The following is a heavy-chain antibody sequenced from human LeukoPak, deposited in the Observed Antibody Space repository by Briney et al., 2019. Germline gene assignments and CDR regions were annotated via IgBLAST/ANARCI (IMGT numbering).Heavy chain of an antibody. Sequence: GASVTVSCKASGYTFTSYGISWVRQAPGEGLEWMGWISAYNGNTNYAQTLQGRVTMTTDTSTSTAYMELRSLRSDDTAVYYCARDYDIPDYYYYYYMDVWGKGTTVTVSS. CDR2: ISAYNGNT. CDR1: GYTFTSYG. V-gene: IGHV1-18*01. CDR3: ARDYDIPDYYYYYYMDV. D-gene: IGHD3-9*01. J-gene: IGHJ6*03.